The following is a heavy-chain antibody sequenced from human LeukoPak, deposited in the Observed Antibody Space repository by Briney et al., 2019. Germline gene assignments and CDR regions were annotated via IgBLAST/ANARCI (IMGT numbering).Heavy chain of an antibody. CDR1: GYTFTSYG. J-gene: IGHJ4*02. Sequence: ASVKVSCKASGYTFTSYGISWVRQAPGQGLEWMGWINAGNGDTKYSQKFQGRVTITRDTSASTAYMDLSSLRSEDTAMYYCTREDFWGQGTLVTVSS. CDR2: INAGNGDT. CDR3: TREDF. V-gene: IGHV1-3*01.